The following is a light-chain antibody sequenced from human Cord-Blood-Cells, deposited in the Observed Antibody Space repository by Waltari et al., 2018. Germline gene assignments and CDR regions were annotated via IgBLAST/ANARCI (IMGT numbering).Light chain of an antibody. CDR1: QSVSSN. Sequence: EIVMTQSTATLSVSPGERATLSCRASQSVSSNLAWSQQKPGQAPRLLIYGASTRATGIPARFSGSGSGTEFTLTISSLQSEDFAVYYCQQYNNWPPRGTFGGGTKVEIK. CDR3: QQYNNWPPRGT. CDR2: GAS. V-gene: IGKV3D-15*01. J-gene: IGKJ4*01.